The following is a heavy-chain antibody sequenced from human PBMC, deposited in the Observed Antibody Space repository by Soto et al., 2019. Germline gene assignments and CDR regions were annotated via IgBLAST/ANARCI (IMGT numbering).Heavy chain of an antibody. CDR2: IIPILGIA. CDR3: ARDQSWHDLVWWFDP. Sequence: GASVKVSCKASGGTFSSYTISWVRQAPGQGLEWMGRIIPILGIANYAQKFKGRVTITKDKSTSTAYMELSSLRSEDTAVYYCARDQSWHDLVWWFDPWGQGTLVTVSS. D-gene: IGHD1-1*01. V-gene: IGHV1-69*04. J-gene: IGHJ5*02. CDR1: GGTFSSYT.